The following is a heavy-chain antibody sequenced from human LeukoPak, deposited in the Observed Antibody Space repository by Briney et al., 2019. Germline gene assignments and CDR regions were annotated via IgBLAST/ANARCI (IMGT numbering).Heavy chain of an antibody. CDR2: ISSSSYI. V-gene: IGHV3-21*01. Sequence: GGSLRLSCAASGFTFSSYWMSWVRQAPGKGLEWVSSISSSSYIYYADSVKGRFTISRDNAKSSLYLQMNSLRAEDTAVYYCARGGADVPIDYWGQGTLVTASS. D-gene: IGHD2-21*02. CDR3: ARGGADVPIDY. J-gene: IGHJ4*02. CDR1: GFTFSSYW.